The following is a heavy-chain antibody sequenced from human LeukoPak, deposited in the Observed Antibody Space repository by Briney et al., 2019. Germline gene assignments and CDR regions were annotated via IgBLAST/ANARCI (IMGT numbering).Heavy chain of an antibody. CDR2: IYYSGST. D-gene: IGHD2-2*01. CDR1: GCSISSYY. V-gene: IGHV4-59*08. CDR3: ARHQLVPAATTCYFDY. J-gene: IGHJ4*02. Sequence: SETLSLTCTVSGCSISSYYWSWIRQPPGKGLEWIGYIYYSGSTNYNPSLKSRVTISVDTSKNQFSLKLSSVTAADTAVYYCARHQLVPAATTCYFDYWGQGTLVTVSS.